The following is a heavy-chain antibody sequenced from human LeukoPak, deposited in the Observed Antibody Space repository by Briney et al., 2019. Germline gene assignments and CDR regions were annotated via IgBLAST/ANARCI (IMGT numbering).Heavy chain of an antibody. CDR1: GFTFSSYG. Sequence: PGGSLRLSCAASGFTFSSYGMHWVRQAPGKGLEWVAFIRYDGSNKYYADSVKGRFTISRDNSKNTLYLQMNSLRAEDTAVYYCAKDLRTTVTTFFDYWGQGTLVTVSS. J-gene: IGHJ4*02. CDR2: IRYDGSNK. D-gene: IGHD4-17*01. V-gene: IGHV3-30*02. CDR3: AKDLRTTVTTFFDY.